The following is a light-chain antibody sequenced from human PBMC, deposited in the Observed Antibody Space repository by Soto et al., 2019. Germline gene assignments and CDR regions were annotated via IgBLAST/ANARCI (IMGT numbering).Light chain of an antibody. CDR2: EVT. Sequence: QSVLTQPASVSGSPGQSIAISCTGSSSDVGIYNYVSWYQQHPDKVPKLIIYEVTSRPSGVSNRFSGSKSGNTASLTISGLQAEDEADYYCSSYTTSSTRVFGTRTKVTVL. V-gene: IGLV2-14*01. CDR1: SSDVGIYNY. CDR3: SSYTTSSTRV. J-gene: IGLJ1*01.